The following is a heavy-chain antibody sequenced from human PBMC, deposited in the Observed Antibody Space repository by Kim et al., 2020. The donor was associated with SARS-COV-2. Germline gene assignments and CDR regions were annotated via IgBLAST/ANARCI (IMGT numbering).Heavy chain of an antibody. D-gene: IGHD4-4*01. V-gene: IGHV1-3*01. Sequence: KTKVSQKFKGRVTITRDPSANTAYMDLRSLTFEDTAIYYCARDMNPTVYDYWGQGTLVTVSS. J-gene: IGHJ4*02. CDR3: ARDMNPTVYDY. CDR2: KT.